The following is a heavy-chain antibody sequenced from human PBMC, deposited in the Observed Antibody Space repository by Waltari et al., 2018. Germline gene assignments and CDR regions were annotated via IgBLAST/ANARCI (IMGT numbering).Heavy chain of an antibody. J-gene: IGHJ4*02. CDR1: GFTFSSYE. CDR2: ISSSGSTI. D-gene: IGHD3-3*01. V-gene: IGHV3-48*03. Sequence: EVQLVESGGGLVQPGGSLRLSCAASGFTFSSYEMNWVRQAPGKGLEWVPYISSSGSTIYYADSVKGRFTISRDNAKNSLYLQMNSLRAEDTAVYYCAREGADYDFWSGPDYWGQGTLVTVSS. CDR3: AREGADYDFWSGPDY.